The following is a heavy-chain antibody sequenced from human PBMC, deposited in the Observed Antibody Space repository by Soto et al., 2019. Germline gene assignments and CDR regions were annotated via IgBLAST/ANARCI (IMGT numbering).Heavy chain of an antibody. J-gene: IGHJ4*02. CDR2: ISYSGST. D-gene: IGHD6-13*01. CDR3: ARGTSWQLPFDY. Sequence: SETLSLTCAVQSGSFSDYYWSWIYQPPGKGLEWIGYISYSGSTDYNPSLKSRVTISGDTSKNQFSLKVSSVTDADTAVYYCARGTSWQLPFDYWGQGTLVTVSS. CDR1: SGSFSDYY. V-gene: IGHV4-59*01.